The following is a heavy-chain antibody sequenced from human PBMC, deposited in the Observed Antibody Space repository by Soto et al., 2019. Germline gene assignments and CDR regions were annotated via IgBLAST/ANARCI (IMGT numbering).Heavy chain of an antibody. J-gene: IGHJ4*02. D-gene: IGHD6-13*01. Sequence: PSETLSLTCTVSGGSISSSSYYWGWIRQPPGKGLEWIGSIYYSGSTYYNPSLKSRVTISVDTSKNQFSLKLSSVTAADTAVYYCARLGNIAAAVPFDYWGQGTLVTVSS. CDR3: ARLGNIAAAVPFDY. V-gene: IGHV4-39*01. CDR2: IYYSGST. CDR1: GGSISSSSYY.